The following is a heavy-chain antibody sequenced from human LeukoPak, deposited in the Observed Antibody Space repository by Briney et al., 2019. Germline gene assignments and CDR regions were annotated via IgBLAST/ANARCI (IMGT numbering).Heavy chain of an antibody. D-gene: IGHD6-6*01. CDR3: ARVAARLRPVDY. CDR2: INHSGST. J-gene: IGHJ4*02. Sequence: SETLSLTCAVYGGSFSGYYWSWIRQPPGKGLEWIGEINHSGSTNYNPSFKSRVTISVDTSKNQFSLKLSSVTAADTAVYYCARVAARLRPVDYWGQGTLVTVSS. CDR1: GGSFSGYY. V-gene: IGHV4-34*01.